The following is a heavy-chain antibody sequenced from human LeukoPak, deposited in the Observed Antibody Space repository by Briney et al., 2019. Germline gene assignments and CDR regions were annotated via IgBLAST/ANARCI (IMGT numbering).Heavy chain of an antibody. CDR3: AKSGTRSSWSPRVKTYLDY. D-gene: IGHD6-13*01. V-gene: IGHV3-23*01. Sequence: GGSLRLSCAASGFTFSSYGMSWVRQAPGKGLEWVSAISGSDVSTYYADSMKGRFTISRDNSKNTLYLQMNSLRAEDTAVHYCAKSGTRSSWSPRVKTYLDYWGQGTLVTVSS. CDR1: GFTFSSYG. CDR2: ISGSDVST. J-gene: IGHJ4*02.